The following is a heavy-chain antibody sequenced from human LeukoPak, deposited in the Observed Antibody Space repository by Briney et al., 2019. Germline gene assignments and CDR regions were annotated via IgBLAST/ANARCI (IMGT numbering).Heavy chain of an antibody. D-gene: IGHD2-15*01. CDR2: IYTSGST. Sequence: SETLSLTCTVSGGSISSYYWSWIRQPAGKGLEWIGRIYTSGSTNYNPSLKSRVTMSVDTSKNQFSLKLSSVTTADTAVYYCAEGQWGYSNYKYYFDYWGQGTLVTVSS. CDR3: AEGQWGYSNYKYYFDY. CDR1: GGSISSYY. J-gene: IGHJ4*02. V-gene: IGHV4-4*07.